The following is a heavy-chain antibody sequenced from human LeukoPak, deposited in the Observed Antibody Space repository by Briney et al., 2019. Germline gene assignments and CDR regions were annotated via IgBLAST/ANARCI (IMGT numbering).Heavy chain of an antibody. CDR2: ISSSGSTI. CDR1: GFVFSDYY. V-gene: IGHV3-11*01. J-gene: IGHJ4*02. CDR3: ARDHYSSSWYQSSHPFDY. Sequence: GGSLRLSCAASGFVFSDYYMSWIRQAPGKGLEWVSYISSSGSTIYYADSVKGRFTISRDNAKNSLYLQMNSLRAEDTAVYYCARDHYSSSWYQSSHPFDYWGQGTLVTVSS. D-gene: IGHD6-13*01.